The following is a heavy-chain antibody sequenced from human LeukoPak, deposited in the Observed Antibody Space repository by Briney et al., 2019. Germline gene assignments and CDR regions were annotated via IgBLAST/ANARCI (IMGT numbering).Heavy chain of an antibody. CDR1: GGSISSADYS. J-gene: IGHJ6*03. D-gene: IGHD6-13*01. Sequence: SETLSLTCTVSGGSISSADYSWTWIRQPPGKGLEWLGYIYYSGSTHYNPSLKSRVTISVDTSKNQFSLKLSSVTAADTAVYYCARVAFVDSSSWYAPSSPPYYMDVWGKGTTVTVSS. CDR2: IYYSGST. V-gene: IGHV4-30-4*08. CDR3: ARVAFVDSSSWYAPSSPPYYMDV.